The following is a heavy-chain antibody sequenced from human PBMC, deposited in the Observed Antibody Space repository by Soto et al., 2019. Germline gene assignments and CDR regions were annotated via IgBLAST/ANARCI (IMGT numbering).Heavy chain of an antibody. CDR3: AREGAGYWSSTSCYAYSYYYYGMDV. J-gene: IGHJ6*02. CDR2: IIPIFGTA. V-gene: IGHV1-69*01. Sequence: QVQLVQSGAEVKKPGSSVKVSCKASGGTFSSYAISWVRQAPGQGLEWMGGIIPIFGTANYAQKFQGRVTITADESTSTASMELGSLRSEDTAVYYCAREGAGYWSSTSCYAYSYYYYGMDVWGQGTTVTVSS. D-gene: IGHD2-2*01. CDR1: GGTFSSYA.